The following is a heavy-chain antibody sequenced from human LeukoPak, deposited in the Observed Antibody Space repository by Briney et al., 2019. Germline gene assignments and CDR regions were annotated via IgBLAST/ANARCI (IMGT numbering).Heavy chain of an antibody. CDR2: IYYSGST. D-gene: IGHD1-26*01. V-gene: IGHV4-30-4*01. CDR3: ARALRSGSYHFDY. Sequence: PSQTLSLTCTVSGGSISSGDYYWSWIRQPPGKGLEWIGYIYYSGSTYYNPSLKSRVTISVDTSKNQFSLKLSSVTAADTAVYYCARALRSGSYHFDYWGQGTLVTVSS. CDR1: GGSISSGDYY. J-gene: IGHJ4*02.